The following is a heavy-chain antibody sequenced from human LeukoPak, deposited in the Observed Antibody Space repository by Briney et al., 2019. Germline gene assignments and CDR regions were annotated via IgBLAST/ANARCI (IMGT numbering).Heavy chain of an antibody. CDR1: GFTFSSYA. D-gene: IGHD1-14*01. CDR2: ISYDGSNK. J-gene: IGHJ4*02. CDR3: ASISSGYFDY. Sequence: PGGSLRLSCAASGFTFSSYAMHWVRQAPGKGLEWVAVISYDGSNKYYADSVRGRFTISRDNSKNTLYLQMNSLRTEDTAVYYCASISSGYFDYWGQGTLVTVSS. V-gene: IGHV3-30*04.